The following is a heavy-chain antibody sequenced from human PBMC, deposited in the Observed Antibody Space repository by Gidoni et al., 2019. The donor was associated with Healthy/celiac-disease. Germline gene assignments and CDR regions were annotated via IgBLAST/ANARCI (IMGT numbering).Heavy chain of an antibody. D-gene: IGHD3-16*01. CDR1: GFTFSSYA. CDR3: ARGGGNKKFDY. CDR2: ISYDGSNK. J-gene: IGHJ4*02. V-gene: IGHV3-30*01. Sequence: QVQLVESGGGVVQPGRSLRLSCAASGFTFSSYAMHWVRQAPGKGLEWVAVISYDGSNKYYADSVKCRFTISRDNSKNTLYLQMNSLRAEDTAVYYCARGGGNKKFDYWGQGTLVTVSS.